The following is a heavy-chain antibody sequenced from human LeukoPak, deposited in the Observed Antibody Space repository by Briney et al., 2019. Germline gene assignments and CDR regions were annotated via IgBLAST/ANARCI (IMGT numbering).Heavy chain of an antibody. CDR1: GGSISSSY. V-gene: IGHV4-59*01. J-gene: IGHJ5*02. Sequence: SETLSLTCTVPGGSISSSYWNWIRQPPGKGLEWIGYIYYSGDTNYNPSLKSRVTISIDTSKNQFSLKLSSVTAADTAVYYCARSIAAAATTPFDPWGQGTLVTVSS. CDR3: ARSIAAAATTPFDP. D-gene: IGHD6-13*01. CDR2: IYYSGDT.